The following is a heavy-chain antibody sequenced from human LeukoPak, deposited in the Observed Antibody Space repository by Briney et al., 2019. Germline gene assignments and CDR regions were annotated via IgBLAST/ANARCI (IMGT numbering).Heavy chain of an antibody. Sequence: GGSLRLSCAASGFPFSSHAMSWVRQPPGKGREWVAAISNGKTYYADSVRGRFAISRDDSPNTVYLHMNSLRDEDTALYQCVREAGYCAPVCVKTNWFDPWGQGTLVTVSS. CDR2: ISNGKT. V-gene: IGHV3-23*01. CDR3: VREAGYCAPVCVKTNWFDP. CDR1: GFPFSSHA. D-gene: IGHD2-15*01. J-gene: IGHJ5*02.